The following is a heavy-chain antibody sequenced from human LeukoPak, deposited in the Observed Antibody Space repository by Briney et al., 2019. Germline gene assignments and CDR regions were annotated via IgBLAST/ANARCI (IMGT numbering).Heavy chain of an antibody. CDR2: IKAKAHGGTI. CDR3: TTDGVGVEGATYDN. Sequence: GSLRLSCSASGFTFINAWMAWVRPAPGKGLEWVGRIKAKAHGGTIEYAAPVKGRFTISRDDSKNTLYLQMESLKTEATAVYYCTTDGVGVEGATYDNWGQGTLVSVSS. J-gene: IGHJ4*02. V-gene: IGHV3-15*01. CDR1: GFTFINAW. D-gene: IGHD1-26*01.